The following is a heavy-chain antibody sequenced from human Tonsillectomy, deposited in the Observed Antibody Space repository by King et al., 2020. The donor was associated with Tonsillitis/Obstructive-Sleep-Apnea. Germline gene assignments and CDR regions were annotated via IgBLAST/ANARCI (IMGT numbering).Heavy chain of an antibody. CDR3: AGSPAGYNRNGGRGWFDP. D-gene: IGHD1-14*01. V-gene: IGHV1-69*10. Sequence: EQLVQSGAEVKKPGSSVKVSCKASGGTFSSYAISWVRQAPGQGLEWMGGIIPILGIANYAQKFQGRVTITADKSTSTAYMELSSLRSEDTAVYYCAGSPAGYNRNGGRGWFDPWGQGTLVTVSS. CDR2: IIPILGIA. CDR1: GGTFSSYA. J-gene: IGHJ5*02.